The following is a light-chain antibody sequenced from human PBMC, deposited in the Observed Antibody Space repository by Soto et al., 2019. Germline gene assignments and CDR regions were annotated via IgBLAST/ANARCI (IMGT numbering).Light chain of an antibody. Sequence: EIVLPQSPATLSVSPGESATLSCRASHSAASAVAWYQQKPGQAPRLLIYDASTRATGIPARFSGSGSATEFTLTISSLQSEDFAVYSCQQYRDWPRTFGGGTKVDIK. J-gene: IGKJ4*01. V-gene: IGKV3-15*01. CDR1: HSAASA. CDR2: DAS. CDR3: QQYRDWPRT.